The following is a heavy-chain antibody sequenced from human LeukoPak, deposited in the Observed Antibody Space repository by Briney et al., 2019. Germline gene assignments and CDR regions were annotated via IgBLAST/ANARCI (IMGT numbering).Heavy chain of an antibody. CDR2: IYYSGST. Sequence: SETLSLTCTVSGGSISSGDYYWSWIRQPPGKGLEWIGYIYYSGSTYYNPSLKSRVTISVDTSKNQFSLKLGSVTAADTAVYYCARSQSSGYYLYYFDYWGQGTLVTVSS. CDR3: ARSQSSGYYLYYFDY. D-gene: IGHD3-22*01. J-gene: IGHJ4*02. V-gene: IGHV4-30-4*08. CDR1: GGSISSGDYY.